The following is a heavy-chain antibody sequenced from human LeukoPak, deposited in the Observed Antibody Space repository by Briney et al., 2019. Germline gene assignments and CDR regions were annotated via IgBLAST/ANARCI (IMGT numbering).Heavy chain of an antibody. CDR3: VRDHSPGPHWGS. V-gene: IGHV3-21*01. Sequence: GGSLRLSCAASGFTFSSYAMSWVRQAPGKGLEWVSSISSSSSYIYYADSVKGRFTISRDNAKNSLYLQMNSLRAEDTAVYYCVRDHSPGPHWGSWGQGTLVTVSS. CDR1: GFTFSSYA. CDR2: ISSSSSYI. J-gene: IGHJ5*02. D-gene: IGHD7-27*01.